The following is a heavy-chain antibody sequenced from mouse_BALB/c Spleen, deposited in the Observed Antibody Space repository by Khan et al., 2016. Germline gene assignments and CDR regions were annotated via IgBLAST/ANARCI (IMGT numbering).Heavy chain of an antibody. V-gene: IGHV8-8*01. CDR1: GFSLSTSGMG. CDR2: IWWDDDK. CDR3: ARIGRWLRGDY. D-gene: IGHD2-2*01. J-gene: IGHJ4*01. Sequence: QVTLKESGPGILQPSQTLSLTCSFSGFSLSTSGMGVGWIRQPSGKGLEWLAHIWWDDDKRYNPVLKSRLPISKDTSSNQVFLKIASVDTADTATYYCARIGRWLRGDYWGRGTSVTVAS.